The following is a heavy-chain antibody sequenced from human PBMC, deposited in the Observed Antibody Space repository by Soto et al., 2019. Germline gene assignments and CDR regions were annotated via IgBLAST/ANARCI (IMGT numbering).Heavy chain of an antibody. V-gene: IGHV4-31*03. D-gene: IGHD3-10*01. Sequence: SETLSLTCTVSGGSISSGGYYWSWIRQHPGKGLEWIGYIYYSGSTYYNPSLKSRVTISVDTSKNQFSLKLSSVTAADTAVYYCARVRYYGSGVPGSFYFDYWGQGALVTVSS. J-gene: IGHJ4*02. CDR1: GGSISSGGYY. CDR2: IYYSGST. CDR3: ARVRYYGSGVPGSFYFDY.